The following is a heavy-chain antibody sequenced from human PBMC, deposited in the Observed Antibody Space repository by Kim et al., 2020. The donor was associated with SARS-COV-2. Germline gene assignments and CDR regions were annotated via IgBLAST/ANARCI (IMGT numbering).Heavy chain of an antibody. Sequence: GGSLRLSCAASGFTFSSYAMSWVRQAPGKGLEWVSAISGSGGSTYYADSVKGRFTISRDNSKNTLYLQMNSLRAEDTAVYYCAKLPYSSSWYGVDYWGQGTLVTVSS. CDR1: GFTFSSYA. D-gene: IGHD6-13*01. CDR2: ISGSGGST. CDR3: AKLPYSSSWYGVDY. J-gene: IGHJ4*02. V-gene: IGHV3-23*01.